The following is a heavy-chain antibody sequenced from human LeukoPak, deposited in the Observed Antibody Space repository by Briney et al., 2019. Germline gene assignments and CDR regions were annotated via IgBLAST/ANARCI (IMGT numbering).Heavy chain of an antibody. J-gene: IGHJ5*02. CDR3: ARGVPGYSNSGNWFDP. V-gene: IGHV1-8*02. Sequence: GASVKVSCKASGYTFTGYYMHWVRQATGQGLEWMGWMNPNSGNTGYAQKFQGRVTMTRNTSISTAYMELSSLRSEDTAVYYCARGVPGYSNSGNWFDPWGQGTLVTVSS. CDR1: GYTFTGYY. CDR2: MNPNSGNT. D-gene: IGHD4-4*01.